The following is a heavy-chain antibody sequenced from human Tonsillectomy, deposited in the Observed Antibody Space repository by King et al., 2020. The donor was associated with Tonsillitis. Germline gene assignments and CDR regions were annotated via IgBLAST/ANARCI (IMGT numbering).Heavy chain of an antibody. Sequence: VQLQESGPGLVKPSETLSLTCTVSGSISGSYWSWIRQPPGKGLEGIGYINYSGTTNYNPSLRSRVTISVDTSKNQFSLQLSSVTAADTAVYYCARLDYYGSGSYWYFDLWGRGTLVTVSS. CDR1: GSISGSY. CDR3: ARLDYYGSGSYWYFDL. CDR2: INYSGTT. D-gene: IGHD3-10*01. J-gene: IGHJ2*01. V-gene: IGHV4-59*08.